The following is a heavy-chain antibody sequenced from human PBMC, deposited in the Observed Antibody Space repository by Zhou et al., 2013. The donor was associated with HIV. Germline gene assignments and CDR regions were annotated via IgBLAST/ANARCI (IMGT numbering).Heavy chain of an antibody. CDR3: ARPLTGTTVEYAFDI. CDR1: GFTFSGFG. D-gene: IGHD1-7*01. Sequence: QVQLLQSGAEVKKPGASVKVSCKASGFTFSGFGISWVRQAPGQGLEWMGWISPYNGKTNYAQNFQGRVTVTTETSTSTAYMEVRSLRSDDTAVYFCARPLTGTTVEYAFDIWGQGTMVTVSS. CDR2: ISPYNGKT. J-gene: IGHJ3*02. V-gene: IGHV1-18*01.